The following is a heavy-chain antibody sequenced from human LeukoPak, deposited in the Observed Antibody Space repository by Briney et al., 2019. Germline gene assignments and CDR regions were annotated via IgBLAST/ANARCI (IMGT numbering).Heavy chain of an antibody. V-gene: IGHV4-30-2*01. CDR3: ARHGGPPGAVAAYYYYYGMDV. CDR1: GGPISSGGYS. CDR2: IYHSGST. Sequence: SETLSLTCAVSGGPISSGGYSWSWIRQPPGKGLEWIGYIYHSGSTYYNPSLKSRVTISVDTSKNQFSLKLSSVTAADTAVYYCARHGGPPGAVAAYYYYYGMDVWGQGTTVTVSS. D-gene: IGHD6-19*01. J-gene: IGHJ6*02.